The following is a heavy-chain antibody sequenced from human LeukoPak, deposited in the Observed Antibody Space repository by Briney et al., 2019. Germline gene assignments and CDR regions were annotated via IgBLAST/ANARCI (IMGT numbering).Heavy chain of an antibody. J-gene: IGHJ4*02. CDR2: IYSGGST. CDR1: GFTVSSNY. V-gene: IGHV3-53*01. Sequence: GGSLRLSCAASGFTVSSNYMSWVRQAPGKGLEWVSVIYSGGSTYYADSVKGRFTISRDNSKNTLYLQMNSLRAEDTAVYYCTLYYYYSSGYYEVYWGQGTLVTVSS. CDR3: TLYYYYSSGYYEVY. D-gene: IGHD3-22*01.